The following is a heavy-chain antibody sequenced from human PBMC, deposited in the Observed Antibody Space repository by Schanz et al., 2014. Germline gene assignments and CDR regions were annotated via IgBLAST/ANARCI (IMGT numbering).Heavy chain of an antibody. CDR3: ARGGYSSGWYDRDIAHFDY. Sequence: QVQLVQSGAEVKKPGASVKVSCKASGYTFVSYSMHWVRQAPGQGLEWMGIINPSGGGTSYALRFQDRVTVTRDTSRSTVYMELSSLRSEDTVVYYCARGGYSSGWYDRDIAHFDYWGRGTLVTVSS. D-gene: IGHD6-19*01. CDR1: GYTFVSYS. CDR2: INPSGGGT. V-gene: IGHV1-46*01. J-gene: IGHJ4*02.